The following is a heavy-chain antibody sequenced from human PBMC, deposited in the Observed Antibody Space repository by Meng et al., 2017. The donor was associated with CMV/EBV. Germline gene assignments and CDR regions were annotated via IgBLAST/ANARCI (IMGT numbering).Heavy chain of an antibody. Sequence: GGSLRLSCAASGFTFSSYGMHWVRQAPGKGLEWVAFIRYDGSNKYYADSVKGRFTISRDNSKNTLYLQMNSLRAEDTAVYYRAKDLCSSTSCPMGHYYYYGMDVWGQGTTVTVSS. CDR3: AKDLCSSTSCPMGHYYYYGMDV. J-gene: IGHJ6*02. V-gene: IGHV3-30*02. D-gene: IGHD2-2*01. CDR2: IRYDGSNK. CDR1: GFTFSSYG.